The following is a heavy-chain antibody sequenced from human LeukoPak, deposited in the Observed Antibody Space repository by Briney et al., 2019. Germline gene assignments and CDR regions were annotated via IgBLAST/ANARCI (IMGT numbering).Heavy chain of an antibody. J-gene: IGHJ4*02. CDR1: GFSFGDYG. Sequence: PGGSLRLSCVGSGFSFGDYGITWFRQAPGKGLEWVSFISSTAHGGTTEYAASVKGRFSISRDDSKSIAYLEMSSLKTEDTAVYYCARDLDDSYFDYWGQGTLVTVSP. CDR3: ARDLDDSYFDY. V-gene: IGHV3-49*03. CDR2: ISSTAHGGTT. D-gene: IGHD3-3*01.